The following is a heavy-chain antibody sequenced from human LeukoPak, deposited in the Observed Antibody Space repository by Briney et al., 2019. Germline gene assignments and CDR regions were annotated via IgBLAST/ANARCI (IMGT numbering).Heavy chain of an antibody. CDR1: GFTFSSYS. J-gene: IGHJ4*02. D-gene: IGHD1-26*01. CDR2: ISFGSSYV. V-gene: IGHV3-21*01. CDR3: ARDWVGATHSV. Sequence: GSLRLSCAASGFTFSSYSMNCVRQAPGKGLEWVSSISFGSSYVYYADSVKGRFTISRDNAKNSLYLQMNSLRAEDTAVYYCARDWVGATHSVWGQGTLVTVSS.